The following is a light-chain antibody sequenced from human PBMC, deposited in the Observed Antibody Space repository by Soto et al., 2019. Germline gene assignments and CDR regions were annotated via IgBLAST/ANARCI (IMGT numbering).Light chain of an antibody. J-gene: IGKJ1*01. V-gene: IGKV3-11*01. Sequence: EVVMTQSPCTLSVSPGERATLSCRASQSVSSYLAWYQQKPGQAPRLLIYDASNRATGIPARFSGSGSGTDFTLTISSLEPEDFAVYYCQQRSNWPKTFGQGTKVDIK. CDR1: QSVSSY. CDR2: DAS. CDR3: QQRSNWPKT.